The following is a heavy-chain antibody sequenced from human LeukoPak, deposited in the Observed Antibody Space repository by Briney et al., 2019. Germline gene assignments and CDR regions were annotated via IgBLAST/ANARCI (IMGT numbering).Heavy chain of an antibody. CDR2: ISGSSSYI. CDR3: AGGVATGHTAFDI. J-gene: IGHJ3*02. V-gene: IGHV3-21*01. D-gene: IGHD5-12*01. Sequence: GGSLRLSCAASGFTFSSYNINWVRQAPGKGQEWVSSISGSSSYIYYADSVKGRFTISRDNAKNSLYLQMNSLRAEDTAVYYCAGGVATGHTAFDIWGQGTMVTVSS. CDR1: GFTFSSYN.